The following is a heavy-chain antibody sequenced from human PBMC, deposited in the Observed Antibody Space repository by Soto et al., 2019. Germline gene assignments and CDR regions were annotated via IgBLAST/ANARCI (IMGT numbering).Heavy chain of an antibody. J-gene: IGHJ6*02. D-gene: IGHD6-19*01. CDR3: AKDRATVAGRGGYYYYYGMDV. CDR1: GFTFSSYG. V-gene: IGHV3-30*18. Sequence: SGGSLRLSCAASGFTFSSYGMHWVRQAPGEGLEWVAVISYDGSNKYYADSVKGRFTISRDNSKNTLYLQMNSLRAEDTAVYYCAKDRATVAGRGGYYYYYGMDVWGQGTTVTVSS. CDR2: ISYDGSNK.